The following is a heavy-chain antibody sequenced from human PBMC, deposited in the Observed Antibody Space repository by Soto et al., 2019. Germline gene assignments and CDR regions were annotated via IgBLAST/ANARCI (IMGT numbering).Heavy chain of an antibody. J-gene: IGHJ6*02. CDR3: ARDFVRFLEWSTIYYYYGMDV. V-gene: IGHV3-33*01. Sequence: PGGSLRLSCAASGVTFSSYGMHWVRQAPGKGLEWVAVIWYDGSNKYYADSVKGRFTISRDNSKNTLYLQMNSLRAEDTAVYYCARDFVRFLEWSTIYYYYGMDVWGQGTTVTVSS. CDR1: GVTFSSYG. CDR2: IWYDGSNK. D-gene: IGHD3-3*01.